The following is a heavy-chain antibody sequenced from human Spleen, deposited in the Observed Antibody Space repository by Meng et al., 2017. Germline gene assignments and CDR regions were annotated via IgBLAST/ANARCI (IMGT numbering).Heavy chain of an antibody. CDR2: IYSCGST. V-gene: IGHV3-53*01. CDR3: ARGDYYDSSEFDL. CDR1: GFTVSSNY. D-gene: IGHD3-22*01. Sequence: GESLKISCAASGFTVSSNYMSWVRQAPGKGLEWVSVIYSCGSTYYADSVKGRFTISRDNSKNTLYLQMNSLRAEDTAVYYCARGDYYDSSEFDLWGRGTLVTVSS. J-gene: IGHJ2*01.